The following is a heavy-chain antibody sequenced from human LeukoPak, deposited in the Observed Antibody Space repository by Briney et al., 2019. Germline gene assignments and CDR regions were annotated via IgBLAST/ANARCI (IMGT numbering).Heavy chain of an antibody. D-gene: IGHD2-21*01. CDR2: IYTSGST. J-gene: IGHJ4*02. CDR3: ARDSYCGGDCYYSY. V-gene: IGHV4-61*02. CDR1: GGSISGGSYY. Sequence: SETLSLTCTVSGGSISGGSYYWSWIRQPAGKGLEWIGRIYTSGSTNYNPSLKSRVTISVDTSKNQFSLKLGSVTAADTAVYYCARDSYCGGDCYYSYWGQGTLVTVSS.